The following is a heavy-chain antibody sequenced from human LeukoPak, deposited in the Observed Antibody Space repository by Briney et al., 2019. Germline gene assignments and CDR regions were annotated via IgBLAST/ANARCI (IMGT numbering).Heavy chain of an antibody. CDR3: ARESPLHSSSIVDY. V-gene: IGHV1-2*02. Sequence: GASVKVSCKASGYTFTSYGISWVRQAPGQGLEWMGWIDPNSGGTNYAQKFQGRVTMTRDTSISTAHIELSRLKSDDTALYYCARESPLHSSSIVDYWGQGTLVTVSS. D-gene: IGHD6-6*01. CDR1: GYTFTSYG. CDR2: IDPNSGGT. J-gene: IGHJ4*02.